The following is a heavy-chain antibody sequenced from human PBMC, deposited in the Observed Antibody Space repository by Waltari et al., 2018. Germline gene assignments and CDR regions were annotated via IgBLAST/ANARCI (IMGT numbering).Heavy chain of an antibody. D-gene: IGHD3-22*01. J-gene: IGHJ4*02. CDR2: IHPKNGDT. V-gene: IGHV1-2*06. Sequence: LVQSGAEVKKPGASVKVSCKASGYTFTGYAILWVRQAPGQGLEWMGRIHPKNGDTHYAQNFQGRVALTTDTSTNTAFMELQRLISDDTAVYYCLRDSSGSHFDYWGQGTLVTVSS. CDR1: GYTFTGYA. CDR3: LRDSSGSHFDY.